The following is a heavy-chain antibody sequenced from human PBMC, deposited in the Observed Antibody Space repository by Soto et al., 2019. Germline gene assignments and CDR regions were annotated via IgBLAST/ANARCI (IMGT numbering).Heavy chain of an antibody. CDR2: ISSSSSYI. CDR3: ASLYYYDSSGYYFAY. Sequence: GGSLRLSCAASGFTFSSYSMNWVRQAPGKGLEWVSSISSSSSYIYYADSVKGRFTISRDNAKNSLYLQMNSLRAEDTAVYYCASLYYYDSSGYYFAYWGQGTLVTVSS. CDR1: GFTFSSYS. V-gene: IGHV3-21*04. D-gene: IGHD3-22*01. J-gene: IGHJ4*02.